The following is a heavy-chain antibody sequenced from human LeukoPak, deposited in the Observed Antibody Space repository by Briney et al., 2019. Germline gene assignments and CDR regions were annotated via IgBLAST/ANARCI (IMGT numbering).Heavy chain of an antibody. CDR1: GGSINNYY. J-gene: IGHJ6*02. CDR2: TYYSGST. CDR3: ARDRDVDTAMSASYGMDV. D-gene: IGHD5-18*01. Sequence: SETLSLTCTVSGGSINNYYWSWIRQPPGKGLEWIGYTYYSGSTNYNPSLKSRVTISVDTSKNQFSLELSSVTAADTAVYYCARDRDVDTAMSASYGMDVWGQGTTVTVSS. V-gene: IGHV4-59*01.